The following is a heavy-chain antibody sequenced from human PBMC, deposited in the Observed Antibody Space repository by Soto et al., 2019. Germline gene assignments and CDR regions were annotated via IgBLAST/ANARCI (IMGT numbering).Heavy chain of an antibody. CDR2: INAGNGNT. D-gene: IGHD3-10*01. J-gene: IGHJ4*02. V-gene: IGHV1-3*01. CDR1: GYTFTSYA. Sequence: ASVKVSRKASGYTFTSYAMHWVRPAPGQRLEWMGWINAGNGNTKYSQKFRGRVTITRDTSASTAYMELSSLRSEDTAVYYCARGPYGSGSLDYWGQGTLVTVSS. CDR3: ARGPYGSGSLDY.